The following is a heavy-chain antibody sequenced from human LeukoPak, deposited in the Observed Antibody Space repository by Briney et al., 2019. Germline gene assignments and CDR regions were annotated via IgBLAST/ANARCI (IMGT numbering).Heavy chain of an antibody. CDR2: IWYDGSNK. Sequence: GGSLRFSCAASGFTFSSYGMHWVRQAPGKGLEWVAVIWYDGSNKYYADSVKGRFTISRDNSKNTLYLQMNSLRAEDTAVYYCATADYDFWSGLDYWGQGTLVTVSS. J-gene: IGHJ4*02. V-gene: IGHV3-33*01. D-gene: IGHD3-3*01. CDR1: GFTFSSYG. CDR3: ATADYDFWSGLDY.